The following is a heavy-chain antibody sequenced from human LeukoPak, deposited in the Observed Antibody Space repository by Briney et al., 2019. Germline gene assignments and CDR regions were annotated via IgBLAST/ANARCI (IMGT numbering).Heavy chain of an antibody. J-gene: IGHJ4*02. CDR3: TTVIVGATYYFDY. D-gene: IGHD1-26*01. CDR2: IRYDGSNK. V-gene: IGHV3-30*02. CDR1: GFSFSSYG. Sequence: GGSLRLSCAASGFSFSSYGMYWVRQAPGKGLEWVAFIRYDGSNKYYADSVKGRFTIPRDNSKNTLYLQMNSLKTEDTAVYYCTTVIVGATYYFDYWGQGTLVTVSS.